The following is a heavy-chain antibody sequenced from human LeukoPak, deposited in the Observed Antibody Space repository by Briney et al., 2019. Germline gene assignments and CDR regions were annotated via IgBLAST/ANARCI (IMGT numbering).Heavy chain of an antibody. J-gene: IGHJ4*02. V-gene: IGHV3-7*01. CDR3: ARNEALDY. CDR2: IKQDGSEK. CDR1: GFTFSSCW. Sequence: QPGGSLRLSCAASGFTFSSCWMSWVRQAPGKGLEWVANIKQDGSEKYYVDSVKGRFTISRDNAKNSLYLQMNSLRAEDTAVYYCARNEALDYWGQGTLVTVSS.